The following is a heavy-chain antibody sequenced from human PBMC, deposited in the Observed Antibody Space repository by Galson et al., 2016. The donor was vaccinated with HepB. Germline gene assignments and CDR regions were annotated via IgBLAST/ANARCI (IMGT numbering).Heavy chain of an antibody. CDR2: ISWNSGYI. D-gene: IGHD6-6*01. Sequence: SLRLSCAASGFSFDDYAVHWVRQAPGKGLEWVSGISWNSGYIGYPDSVKGRFTIFRDNAKKSLFLQMNSLRSEDTALYYCARVVPRLDYGMDVWGKGTTVTVSS. J-gene: IGHJ6*04. CDR1: GFSFDDYA. V-gene: IGHV3-9*01. CDR3: ARVVPRLDYGMDV.